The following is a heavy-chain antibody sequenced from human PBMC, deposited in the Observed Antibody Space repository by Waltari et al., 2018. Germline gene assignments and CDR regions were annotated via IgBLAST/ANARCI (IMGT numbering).Heavy chain of an antibody. Sequence: EVQLVESGGGLVQPGRSLRLSCAASGFTFDDYAMHLVRQAPGKGLEWVSGISWNSGSIGYADSVKGRFTISRDNAKNSLYLQMNSLRAEDTALYYCAKGSERLWFGEFRGYFDYWGQGTLVTVSS. CDR1: GFTFDDYA. CDR2: ISWNSGSI. D-gene: IGHD3-10*01. V-gene: IGHV3-9*01. J-gene: IGHJ4*02. CDR3: AKGSERLWFGEFRGYFDY.